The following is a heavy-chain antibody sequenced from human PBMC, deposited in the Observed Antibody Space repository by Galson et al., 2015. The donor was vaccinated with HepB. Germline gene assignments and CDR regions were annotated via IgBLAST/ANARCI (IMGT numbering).Heavy chain of an antibody. CDR1: GFTFSSSV. V-gene: IGHV3-30*03. D-gene: IGHD6-13*01. J-gene: IGHJ6*02. CDR3: ARDYASSWYFNHYYGMDV. CDR2: ISYDGSNK. Sequence: SLRLSCAASGFTFSSSVMNWVRQAPGKGLEWVAVISYDGSNKYYADSVKGRFTISRDNSKNTLYLQMNSLRAEDTAVYYCARDYASSWYFNHYYGMDVWGQGTTVTVSS.